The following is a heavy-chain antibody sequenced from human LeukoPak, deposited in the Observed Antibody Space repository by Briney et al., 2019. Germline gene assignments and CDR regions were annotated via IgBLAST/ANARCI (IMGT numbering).Heavy chain of an antibody. CDR1: GGSIMTTNW. Sequence: SETLSLTCDVSGGSIMTTNWWSWVRQPPNKGLEWIGEVHLSGATNYNPSLESRVTMSIDTSKNRLSLELTSVTAADTAMYYCTRESGAFSPFGFWGQGTLVTVSS. CDR2: VHLSGAT. V-gene: IGHV4-4*02. J-gene: IGHJ4*02. D-gene: IGHD1-26*01. CDR3: TRESGAFSPFGF.